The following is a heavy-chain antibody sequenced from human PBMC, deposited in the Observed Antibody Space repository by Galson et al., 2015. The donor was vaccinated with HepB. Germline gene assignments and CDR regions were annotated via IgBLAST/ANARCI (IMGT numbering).Heavy chain of an antibody. J-gene: IGHJ4*02. CDR3: ARVTGTTGY. V-gene: IGHV3-30-3*01. CDR2: ISYDGSNK. CDR1: GFTFSSYA. Sequence: SLRLSCAASGFTFSSYAMHWVRQAPGKGLEWVAVISYDGSNKYYADSVKGRFTISRDNSKNTLYLQMNSLRAEDTAVYYCARVTGTTGYWGQGTLVTVSS. D-gene: IGHD1-1*01.